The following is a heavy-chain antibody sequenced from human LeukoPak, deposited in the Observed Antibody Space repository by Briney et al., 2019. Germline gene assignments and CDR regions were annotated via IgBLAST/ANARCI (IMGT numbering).Heavy chain of an antibody. CDR2: IIPILGIA. CDR1: GGTFSSYA. Sequence: GASVKVSCKASGGTFSSYAISWVRQAPGQGLEWMGRIIPILGIANYAQKFQGRVTITADKSTSTAYMELSSLRSEDTAVYYCAREGVPYGSRPQGYWGQGTLVTVSS. CDR3: AREGVPYGSRPQGY. J-gene: IGHJ4*02. V-gene: IGHV1-69*04. D-gene: IGHD3-10*01.